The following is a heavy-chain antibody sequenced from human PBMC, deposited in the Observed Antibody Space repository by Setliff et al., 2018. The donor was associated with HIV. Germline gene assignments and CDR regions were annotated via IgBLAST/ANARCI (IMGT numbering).Heavy chain of an antibody. CDR1: GGTFSSYA. CDR2: IIPIFGTA. Sequence: GASVKVSCKASGGTFSSYAISWVRQAPGQGLEWMGGIIPIFGTANYAQKFQGRVTITADESTSTAYVELSSLRSEDTAVYYCALTHADAYYNFWSGFDYWGQGTLVTVSS. CDR3: ALTHADAYYNFWSGFDY. J-gene: IGHJ4*02. D-gene: IGHD3-3*01. V-gene: IGHV1-69*13.